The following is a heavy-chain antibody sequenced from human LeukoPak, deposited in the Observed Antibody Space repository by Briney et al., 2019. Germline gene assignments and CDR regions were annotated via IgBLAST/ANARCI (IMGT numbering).Heavy chain of an antibody. CDR2: INPGGGST. Sequence: ASVKVSCKPSGYTFTSYYMHWVLQAPGQGLEWMGIINPGGGSTSYAQKFQGRVTMTRDTSTSTVYMELSSLRSEDTAVYYCARDLGGSYPDYWGQGTLVTVSS. CDR1: GYTFTSYY. CDR3: ARDLGGSYPDY. V-gene: IGHV1-46*01. D-gene: IGHD1-26*01. J-gene: IGHJ4*02.